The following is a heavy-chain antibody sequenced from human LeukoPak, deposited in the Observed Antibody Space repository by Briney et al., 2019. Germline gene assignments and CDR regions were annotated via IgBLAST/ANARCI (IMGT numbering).Heavy chain of an antibody. CDR2: VDGSGSTE. CDR3: ARLGMATHAQLFDQ. J-gene: IGHJ4*02. D-gene: IGHD5-24*01. V-gene: IGHV3-48*03. Sequence: GGSLRLSCGASGFTFSSFEMNWVRQAPGKGLEWISHVDGSGSTEYYADSVKGRFTISRDNAKNSVSLQMNSLRAEDTAVYYCARLGMATHAQLFDQWGQGTLVIVSS. CDR1: GFTFSSFE.